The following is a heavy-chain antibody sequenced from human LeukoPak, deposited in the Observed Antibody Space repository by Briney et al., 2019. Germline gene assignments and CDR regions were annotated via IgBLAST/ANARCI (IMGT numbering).Heavy chain of an antibody. Sequence: GASVKVSCKASGYTFTSYYMHWVRQAPGQGLEWMGIINPSGGSTSYAQKFQGRVTMTRDMSTSTVYMELSSLRSEDTAVYYCARESVITMVEATKNWFDPWGQGTLVTVSS. CDR1: GYTFTSYY. V-gene: IGHV1-46*01. D-gene: IGHD3-10*01. CDR2: INPSGGST. CDR3: ARESVITMVEATKNWFDP. J-gene: IGHJ5*02.